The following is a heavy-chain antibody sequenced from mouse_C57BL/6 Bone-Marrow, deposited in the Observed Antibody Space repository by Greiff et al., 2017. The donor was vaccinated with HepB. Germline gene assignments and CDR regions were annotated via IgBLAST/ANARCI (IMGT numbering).Heavy chain of an antibody. CDR1: GSTFTSYG. V-gene: IGHV1-81*01. J-gene: IGHJ2*01. CDR3: AREYYFDY. Sequence: QVQLKQSGAELARPGASVKMYCKASGSTFTSYGISWVKQRTGQGLEWVGEIYPRSGNTYYNEKFKGKATLTAYKASSTAYMELRSLTSEDSAVYFCAREYYFDYWGQGTTLTFSS. CDR2: IYPRSGNT.